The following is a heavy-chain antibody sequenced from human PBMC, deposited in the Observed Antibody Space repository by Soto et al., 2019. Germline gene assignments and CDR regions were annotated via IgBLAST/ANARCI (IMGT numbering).Heavy chain of an antibody. D-gene: IGHD2-2*01. Sequence: ASVKVSCKASGYTFTSYDINWVRQATGQGLEWMGWMNPSSGNTGYAQKFQGRVTMTRNTSISTAYMELSSLRSEDTAVYYCARYRRPSSTXHNWFDPWRQGTLVTVSS. V-gene: IGHV1-8*01. J-gene: IGHJ5*02. CDR2: MNPSSGNT. CDR1: GYTFTSYD. CDR3: ARYRRPSSTXHNWFDP.